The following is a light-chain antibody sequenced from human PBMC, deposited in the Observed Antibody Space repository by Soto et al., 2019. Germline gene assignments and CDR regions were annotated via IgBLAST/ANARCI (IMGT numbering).Light chain of an antibody. CDR3: CSFAGSFYV. CDR2: EVS. CDR1: SRDVDAYDF. Sequence: QSALTQLRSVSGSPGQSVAISCTGSSRDVDAYDFVSWYQHHPGKAPKPIISEVSKRPSGVSHRFSGSKSGNTASLTISGLQAEDEADYFCCSFAGSFYVFGTGTKVTVL. V-gene: IGLV2-11*01. J-gene: IGLJ1*01.